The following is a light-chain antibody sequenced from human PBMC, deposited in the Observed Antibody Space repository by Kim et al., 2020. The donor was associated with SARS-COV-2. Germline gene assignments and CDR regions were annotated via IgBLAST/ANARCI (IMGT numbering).Light chain of an antibody. Sequence: PGERATLSCRASHSVASRYLAWYQLKPGQAPRLLIFGASSWAAGVPDRFTGSGSGPDFTLTISSLEPEDFAMYYCQQYGTLPYTFGQGTKLE. J-gene: IGKJ2*01. CDR2: GAS. V-gene: IGKV3-20*01. CDR1: HSVASRY. CDR3: QQYGTLPYT.